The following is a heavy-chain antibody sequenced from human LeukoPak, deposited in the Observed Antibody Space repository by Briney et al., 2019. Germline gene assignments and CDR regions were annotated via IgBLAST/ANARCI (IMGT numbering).Heavy chain of an antibody. D-gene: IGHD3-22*01. CDR3: ARSYSYDSSGYYGAK. V-gene: IGHV1-2*02. J-gene: IGHJ4*02. CDR1: GYTFTGYY. Sequence: ASVEVSFKASGYTFTGYYMHWVRQAPGQGLEWMGWINPNSGGTNYAQKFQGRVTMTRDTSISTAYMEVSSLRSDDTAVYYCARSYSYDSSGYYGAKWGQGTLVTVSS. CDR2: INPNSGGT.